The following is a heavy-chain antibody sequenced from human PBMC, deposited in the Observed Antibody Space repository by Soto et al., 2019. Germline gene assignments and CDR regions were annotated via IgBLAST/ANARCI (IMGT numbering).Heavy chain of an antibody. CDR1: GYSFTSYW. CDR3: ARFRGYDILTGYYLPYYYYGMDV. J-gene: IGHJ6*02. D-gene: IGHD3-9*01. CDR2: IDPSDSYT. Sequence: PGESLKISCKGSGYSFTSYWISWVRQMPGKGLEWMGRIDPSDSYTNYSPSFQGHVTISADKSISTAYLQWSSLKASDTAMYYCARFRGYDILTGYYLPYYYYGMDVWGQGTTVTVS. V-gene: IGHV5-10-1*01.